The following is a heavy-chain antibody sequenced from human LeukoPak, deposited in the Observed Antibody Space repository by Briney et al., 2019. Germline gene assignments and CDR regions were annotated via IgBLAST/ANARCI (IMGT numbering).Heavy chain of an antibody. D-gene: IGHD3-22*01. Sequence: ASVKASCKASGYTFTGYNMHWVRQAPGQGLEWMGWINVHTGVAHYAQKFHGRVTMTRDTSISTAYMELSRLRSDDTAVLYCARTHYDSSAYYSPAGFWGQGTLVTVSS. V-gene: IGHV1-2*02. CDR2: INVHTGVA. CDR1: GYTFTGYN. J-gene: IGHJ4*02. CDR3: ARTHYDSSAYYSPAGF.